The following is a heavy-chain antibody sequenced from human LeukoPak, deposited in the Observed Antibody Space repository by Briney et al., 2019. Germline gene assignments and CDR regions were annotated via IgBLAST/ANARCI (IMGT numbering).Heavy chain of an antibody. J-gene: IGHJ4*02. D-gene: IGHD3-9*01. Sequence: PSETLSLTCTVSGGSISSGSSYWSWIRQPPGKGLEWIGFIYHSGSTSYNPSLKSRVTMSVDRSKNQFSLKLSSVTAADTAVYYCARVEVYDILTGYPSGYWGQGTLVTVSS. CDR2: IYHSGST. V-gene: IGHV4-61*01. CDR3: ARVEVYDILTGYPSGY. CDR1: GGSISSGSSY.